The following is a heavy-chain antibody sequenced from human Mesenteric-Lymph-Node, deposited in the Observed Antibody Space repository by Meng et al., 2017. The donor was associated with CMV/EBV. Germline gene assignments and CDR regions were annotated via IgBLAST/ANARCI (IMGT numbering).Heavy chain of an antibody. CDR2: ISSSGSTI. CDR1: GFTFSSYA. J-gene: IGHJ4*02. D-gene: IGHD2-2*02. CDR3: ARDGPHGYCSSTSCYNPG. V-gene: IGHV3-48*03. Sequence: LSLTCAASGFTFSSYAMSWVRQAPGKGLEWVSYISSSGSTIYYADSVKGRFTISRDNAKNSLYLQMNSLRAEDTAVYYCARDGPHGYCSSTSCYNPGWGQGTLVTVSS.